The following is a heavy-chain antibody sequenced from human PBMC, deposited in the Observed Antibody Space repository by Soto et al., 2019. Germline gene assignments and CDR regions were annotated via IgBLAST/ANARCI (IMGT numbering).Heavy chain of an antibody. CDR2: ISSSSYI. CDR1: GFTFSSYS. Sequence: GGSLRLSCAASGFTFSSYSMNWVRQAPGKGLEWVSSISSSSYIYYADSVKGRFTISRDNAKNSLYLQMNSLRVEDTAVYFCARDPYWGAFDYWGRGTLVTVSS. CDR3: ARDPYWGAFDY. V-gene: IGHV3-21*04. J-gene: IGHJ4*02. D-gene: IGHD1-26*01.